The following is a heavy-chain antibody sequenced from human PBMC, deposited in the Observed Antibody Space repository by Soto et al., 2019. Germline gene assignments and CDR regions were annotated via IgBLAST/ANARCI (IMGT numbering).Heavy chain of an antibody. CDR1: VFTCSNFE. D-gene: IGHD3-9*01. V-gene: IGHV3-48*03. CDR2: INTAGSTK. CDR3: ARAECSSPDCLTAYYSYGLDV. J-gene: IGHJ6*02. Sequence: GSLRLSGPAPVFTCSNFEMHWVRQAPGKGLEWVSYINTAGSTKYYAESVKGRFTISRDNARNSLFLQMNSLRAEDTAVYYCARAECSSPDCLTAYYSYGLDVWGQGSTVTVSS.